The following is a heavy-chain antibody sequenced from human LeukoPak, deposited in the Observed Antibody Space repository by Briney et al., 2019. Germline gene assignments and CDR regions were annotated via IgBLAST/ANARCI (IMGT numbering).Heavy chain of an antibody. CDR2: INHSGST. J-gene: IGHJ6*03. CDR1: GGSFSGYY. D-gene: IGHD3-10*01. Sequence: PSETLSLICAVHGGSFSGYYWSWIRQPPGKGLEWIGEINHSGSTNYNPSLKSRVTISVDTSKNQFSLKLSSVTAADTAVYYCARHPRALWFGEPREHYYYYYMDVWGKGTTVTISS. V-gene: IGHV4-34*01. CDR3: ARHPRALWFGEPREHYYYYYMDV.